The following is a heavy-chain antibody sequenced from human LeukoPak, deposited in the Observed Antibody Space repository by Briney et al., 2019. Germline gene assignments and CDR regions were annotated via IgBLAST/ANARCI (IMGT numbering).Heavy chain of an antibody. CDR3: ARGHRGWYVSWFDP. Sequence: PSETLSLTCTVSGGSISSGGYYWSWIRQHPGKGLEWIGYIYYSGSTYYNPSLKSRVTISVDTSKNQFSLKLSSVTAADTAVYYCARGHRGWYVSWFDPWGQGTLVTVSS. D-gene: IGHD6-19*01. CDR1: GGSISSGGYY. CDR2: IYYSGST. V-gene: IGHV4-31*03. J-gene: IGHJ5*02.